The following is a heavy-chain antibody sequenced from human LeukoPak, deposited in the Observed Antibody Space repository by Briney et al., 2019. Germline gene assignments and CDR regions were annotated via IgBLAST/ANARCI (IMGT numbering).Heavy chain of an antibody. Sequence: GGSLRLSCAASGFTFSSYAMHWVRQAPGKGLEWVAVISYDGSNKYYADSVKGRFTISRDNSKNTLYLQMNSLRAEDTAVYYCASDSSGSYPVDYWGQGTLVTVSS. CDR3: ASDSSGSYPVDY. J-gene: IGHJ4*02. D-gene: IGHD1-26*01. CDR2: ISYDGSNK. V-gene: IGHV3-30*04. CDR1: GFTFSSYA.